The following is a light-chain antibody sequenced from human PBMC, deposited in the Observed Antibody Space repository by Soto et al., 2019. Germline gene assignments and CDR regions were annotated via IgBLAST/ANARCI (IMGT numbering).Light chain of an antibody. J-gene: IGLJ1*01. CDR1: SSDIGAYNY. CDR2: EVT. V-gene: IGLV2-14*01. Sequence: QSALTQPASVSGSPGQSITVSCSGTSSDIGAYNYVSWYQQHPGKAPKLMIYEVTNRPSGVSNRFSASKSGNTASLTISGLQAEDEADYYCSSYTGSSTLYVFGTGTKLTVL. CDR3: SSYTGSSTLYV.